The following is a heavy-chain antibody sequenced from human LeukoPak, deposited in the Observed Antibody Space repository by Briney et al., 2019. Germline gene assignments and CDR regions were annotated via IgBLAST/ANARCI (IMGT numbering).Heavy chain of an antibody. CDR2: ISAYNGNT. Sequence: ASVKVSCKASGYTFTSYGISWVRQAPGQGLEWMGWISAYNGNTNYAQKLRGRVTMTTDTSTSTAYMELRSLRSDDTAVYYCARGGYYDFWSGYYSHYFDYWGQGTLVTVSS. CDR1: GYTFTSYG. D-gene: IGHD3-3*01. J-gene: IGHJ4*02. CDR3: ARGGYYDFWSGYYSHYFDY. V-gene: IGHV1-18*01.